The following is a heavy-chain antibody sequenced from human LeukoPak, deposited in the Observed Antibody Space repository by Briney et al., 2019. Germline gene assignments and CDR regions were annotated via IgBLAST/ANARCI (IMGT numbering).Heavy chain of an antibody. J-gene: IGHJ3*02. CDR1: GFSFISHW. D-gene: IGHD3-10*01. CDR2: IKQDGSEK. CDR3: ARVGYYGSGSYYLDAFDI. Sequence: GGSLRLSCAASGFSFISHWMNWVRQAPGRGLEWVANIKQDGSEKYYVDSVKGRFTISRDNAKNSLYLQMNSLRAEDTAVYYCARVGYYGSGSYYLDAFDIWGQGTMVTVSS. V-gene: IGHV3-7*01.